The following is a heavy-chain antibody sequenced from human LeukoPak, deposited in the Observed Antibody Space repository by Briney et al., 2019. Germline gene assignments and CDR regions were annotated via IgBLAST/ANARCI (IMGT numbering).Heavy chain of an antibody. CDR2: IYHSGST. J-gene: IGHJ4*02. V-gene: IGHV4-30-2*01. D-gene: IGHD6-13*01. Sequence: SETLSLTCAVSGGSISSGGYSWSWIRQPPGKGLEWIGYIYHSGSTYYNPSLKSRVTISVDRSKNQFSLKLSSVTAAGTAVYYCARGNAAAGQFDYWGQGTLVTVSS. CDR3: ARGNAAAGQFDY. CDR1: GGSISSGGYS.